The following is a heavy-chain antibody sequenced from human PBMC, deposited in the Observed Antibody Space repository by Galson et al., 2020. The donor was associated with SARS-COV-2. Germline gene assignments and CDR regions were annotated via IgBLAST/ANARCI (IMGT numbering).Heavy chain of an antibody. CDR1: GFIFNDYT. CDR3: ARGGKFYDLVTGYLDH. J-gene: IGHJ4*02. V-gene: IGHV3-43*01. Sequence: GQSLKISCEVSGFIFNDYTMHWVRQAPGKGLEWVSLISWDGVSTYYADSVQGRFTVSRDNSKNSLHLQMNSLKSEDTALYYCARGGKFYDLVTGYLDHWGQGTQVTVSS. D-gene: IGHD3-9*01. CDR2: ISWDGVST.